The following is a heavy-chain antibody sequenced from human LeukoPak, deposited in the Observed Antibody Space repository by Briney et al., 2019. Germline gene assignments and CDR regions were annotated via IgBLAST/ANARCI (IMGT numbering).Heavy chain of an antibody. V-gene: IGHV1-46*01. CDR1: GYTLTELS. Sequence: ASVKVSCKVSGYTLTELSMHWVRQAPGQGLEWMGIINPSGGSTTYAQKFQGRVTMTRDTSTSTVYMELSSLRSEDTAVYYCARDHLEWLFLGHYMDVWGKGTTVTVSS. J-gene: IGHJ6*03. CDR2: INPSGGST. CDR3: ARDHLEWLFLGHYMDV. D-gene: IGHD3-3*01.